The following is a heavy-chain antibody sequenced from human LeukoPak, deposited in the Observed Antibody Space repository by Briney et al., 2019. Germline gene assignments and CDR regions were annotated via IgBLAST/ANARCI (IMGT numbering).Heavy chain of an antibody. CDR3: ARAVLRFLEWLPLSDYFDY. CDR1: GRSFESYS. J-gene: IGHJ4*02. Sequence: PAETLSLTCTVSGRSFESYSMRWIRQPPGKGLEWIGYISYSGSTNYNPSPKSRGTISVDTSKNQFSLKLRSVTAADTAVYYCARAVLRFLEWLPLSDYFDYWGQGTLVTVSS. V-gene: IGHV4-59*01. D-gene: IGHD3-3*01. CDR2: ISYSGST.